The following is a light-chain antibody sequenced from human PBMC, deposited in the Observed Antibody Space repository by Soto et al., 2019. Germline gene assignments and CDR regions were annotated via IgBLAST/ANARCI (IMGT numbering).Light chain of an antibody. CDR1: SSNIGAGYD. CDR3: QSYDSRLSGLYV. CDR2: GNS. Sequence: QSVLTQPPSVSGAPGQRVTISCTGSSSNIGAGYDVHWYQQLPGTAPKLLIYGNSNRPSGVPDRFAGSKSGTSASLAITGLQAEDEADYYCQSYDSRLSGLYVFGTGIKLTVL. J-gene: IGLJ1*01. V-gene: IGLV1-40*01.